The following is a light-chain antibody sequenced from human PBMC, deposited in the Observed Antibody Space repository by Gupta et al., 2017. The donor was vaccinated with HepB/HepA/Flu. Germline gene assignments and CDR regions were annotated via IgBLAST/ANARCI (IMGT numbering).Light chain of an antibody. J-gene: IGLJ1*01. V-gene: IGLV2-23*02. CDR1: SNNIGSYDF. Sequence: SALTPPSSVSGSPGQSITISCTGTSNNIGSYDFVYWHQQHPGKAPKLMIYEVSKRPAGVSSRFSGSKSGNTASLTIAGLQAEDEAEYFCCSFGPVFGTGTKVTVL. CDR3: CSFGPV. CDR2: EVS.